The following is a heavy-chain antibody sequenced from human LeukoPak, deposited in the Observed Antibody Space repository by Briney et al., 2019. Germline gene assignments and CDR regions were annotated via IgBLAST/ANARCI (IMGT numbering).Heavy chain of an antibody. D-gene: IGHD3-10*01. Sequence: GGSLRLSCEGSGFSFSSYWMTWVRQSPGKGPEWVANIKQDESERYTVDSVKGRFTISRDNAKNSVYLHMNSLRAEDTALYYCARLSAYYYGSFFYYYMDVWGKGTTVTVSS. J-gene: IGHJ6*03. V-gene: IGHV3-7*01. CDR1: GFSFSSYW. CDR3: ARLSAYYYGSFFYYYMDV. CDR2: IKQDESER.